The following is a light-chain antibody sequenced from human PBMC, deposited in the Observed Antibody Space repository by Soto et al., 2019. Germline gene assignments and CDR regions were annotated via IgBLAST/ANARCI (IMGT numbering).Light chain of an antibody. CDR2: GTS. CDR1: QGINNY. Sequence: VIWMTQSPSLLSASTGDRVTINCRLSQGINNYLAWYQQKPGKAPELLIYGTSTLQSGVPPRFSGSGSGTDFTLTISYLQSEDFASYYCQQYYSFPYTFGQGTKLEIK. CDR3: QQYYSFPYT. V-gene: IGKV1D-8*03. J-gene: IGKJ2*01.